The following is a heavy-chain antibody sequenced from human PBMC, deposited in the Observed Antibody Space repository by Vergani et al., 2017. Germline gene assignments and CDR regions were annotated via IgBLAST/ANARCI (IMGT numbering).Heavy chain of an antibody. Sequence: QVQLQQWGGGLLKPSETLSLTCVVNGGSFTSYHWTWIRQSPGEGLEWVGDIVHTGRPDYNPSLKSRLTMSVDKSRNHFSLTLNSVTATDTAIYFCARVNTETNGHLYYYYYMDVWGQGTAVTVS. V-gene: IGHV4-34*12. D-gene: IGHD4-11*01. CDR2: IVHTGRP. J-gene: IGHJ6*03. CDR3: ARVNTETNGHLYYYYYMDV. CDR1: GGSFTSYH.